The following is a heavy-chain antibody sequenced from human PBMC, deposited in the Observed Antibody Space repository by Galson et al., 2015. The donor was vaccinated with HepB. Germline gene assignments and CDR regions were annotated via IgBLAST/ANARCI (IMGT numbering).Heavy chain of an antibody. CDR3: VRHGDGYKVMDV. CDR2: IKSKGEGGTT. J-gene: IGHJ6*02. V-gene: IGHV3-15*01. Sequence: SLRLSCAASGFTFNNAWMTWVRQAPGKGLEWVGRIKSKGEGGTTDYAAPVKGRFTLSRDDSKNLVYLEMNSLKTEDTGVYYCVRHGDGYKVMDVWGLGTTVTVSS. CDR1: GFTFNNAW. D-gene: IGHD5-24*01.